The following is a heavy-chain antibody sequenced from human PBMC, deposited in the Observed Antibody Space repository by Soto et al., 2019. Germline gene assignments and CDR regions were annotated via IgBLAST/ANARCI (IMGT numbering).Heavy chain of an antibody. Sequence: GGSLRLSCAASGFTFSSYGMHWVRQAPGKGLEWVAVISYDGSNKYYADSVKGRFTISRDNSKNTLYLQMNSLRAEDTAVYYCAKGAVWGGAHYYYYGMDVWGQGTTVTVSS. CDR1: GFTFSSYG. V-gene: IGHV3-30*18. CDR3: AKGAVWGGAHYYYYGMDV. J-gene: IGHJ6*02. D-gene: IGHD3-16*01. CDR2: ISYDGSNK.